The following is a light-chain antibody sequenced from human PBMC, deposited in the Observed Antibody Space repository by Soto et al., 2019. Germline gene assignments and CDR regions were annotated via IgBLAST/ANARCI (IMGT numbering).Light chain of an antibody. CDR2: GAS. V-gene: IGKV3-20*01. CDR1: QSVSSSY. Sequence: EMLLTQSPGTLSLSPGERATLSCRASQSVSSSYLACYQQKPGQAPRLLIYGASSRATGIPDRFSGSGSGTDFTLTISRLEPEDFAVYYCQQYGSSPIFGQGTRLEIK. CDR3: QQYGSSPI. J-gene: IGKJ5*01.